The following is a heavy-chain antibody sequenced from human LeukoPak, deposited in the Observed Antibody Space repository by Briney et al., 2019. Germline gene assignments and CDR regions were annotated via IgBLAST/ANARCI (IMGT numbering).Heavy chain of an antibody. CDR2: ISSSGDTT. CDR1: GFTFRSYE. D-gene: IGHD6-19*01. J-gene: IGHJ4*02. Sequence: GGSLRLSCAASGFTFRSYEMNWVRQAPGKGLEWISYISSSGDTTYYADSVKGRFTISRDNAQSSLHLQMNGLSVEDTAVYYCASRSRDYWGQGTLVTVSS. V-gene: IGHV3-48*03. CDR3: ASRSRDY.